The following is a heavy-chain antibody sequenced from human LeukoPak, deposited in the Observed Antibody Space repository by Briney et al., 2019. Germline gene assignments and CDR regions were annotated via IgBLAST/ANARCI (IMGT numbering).Heavy chain of an antibody. V-gene: IGHV3-7*04. Sequence: GGSLRLSCAASGFNFSSYEMNWVRQAPGKGLEWVADIRHDGSDVYNVDSVRGRFTISRDNAKKSVFLQMNRLKDEDTAVYYCVRDGSGSDFSLDYWGQGTLVTVSS. D-gene: IGHD3-10*01. CDR2: IRHDGSDV. J-gene: IGHJ4*02. CDR1: GFNFSSYE. CDR3: VRDGSGSDFSLDY.